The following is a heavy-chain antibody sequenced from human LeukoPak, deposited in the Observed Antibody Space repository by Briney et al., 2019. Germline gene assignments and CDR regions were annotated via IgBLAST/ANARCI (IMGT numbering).Heavy chain of an antibody. Sequence: ASVKVSCKASGYTFTSYGISWVRQAPGQGLEWMGWISAYNGNTNYAQKLQGRVTMTTDKSTSKAYMEMRRLRYDDTAVYYFARPSQPLGILVGFDSWGQGTLVTVSS. CDR2: ISAYNGNT. CDR1: GYTFTSYG. D-gene: IGHD7-27*01. V-gene: IGHV1-18*01. J-gene: IGHJ4*02. CDR3: ARPSQPLGILVGFDS.